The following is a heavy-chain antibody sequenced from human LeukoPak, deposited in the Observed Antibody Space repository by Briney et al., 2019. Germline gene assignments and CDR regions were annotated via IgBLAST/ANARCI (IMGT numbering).Heavy chain of an antibody. J-gene: IGHJ4*02. V-gene: IGHV4-59*01. Sequence: SSETLSLTCTVSGGSISSYYWSWIRQPPGKGLELIGYIYYSGSTNYNPSLKSRVTISVDTSKNQFSLKLSSVTAADTAVYYCARGGDSGYDLDYFDYWGQGTLVTVSS. CDR2: IYYSGST. CDR3: ARGGDSGYDLDYFDY. CDR1: GGSISSYY. D-gene: IGHD5-12*01.